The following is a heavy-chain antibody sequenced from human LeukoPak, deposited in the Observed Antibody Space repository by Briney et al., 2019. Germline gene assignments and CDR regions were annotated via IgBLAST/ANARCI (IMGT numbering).Heavy chain of an antibody. CDR1: GGSFSGYY. J-gene: IGHJ3*02. Sequence: SETLSLTCAVYGGSFSGYYWSWIRQPPGKGLEWIGEINHSGSTNYNPSLKSRVTISVDTSKNQFSLKLSSVTAADTAVYYCARAVSSSWTDDAFDIWGQGTMVTVSS. D-gene: IGHD6-13*01. CDR2: INHSGST. V-gene: IGHV4-34*01. CDR3: ARAVSSSWTDDAFDI.